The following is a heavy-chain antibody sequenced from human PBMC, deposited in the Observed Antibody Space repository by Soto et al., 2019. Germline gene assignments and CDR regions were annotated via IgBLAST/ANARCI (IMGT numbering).Heavy chain of an antibody. CDR3: ARSSKSAPVAY. CDR2: ICPINSNT. V-gene: IGHV5-10-1*04. D-gene: IGHD6-6*01. Sequence: GESLKISCKASGYSFISDWIALGRQMPGKGLEWMGGICPINSNTNYAQALQGKVTLTVDKSINTAYLQWNSLKASDTAMYYCARSSKSAPVAYWGQGTLVTVSS. CDR1: GYSFISDW. J-gene: IGHJ4*02.